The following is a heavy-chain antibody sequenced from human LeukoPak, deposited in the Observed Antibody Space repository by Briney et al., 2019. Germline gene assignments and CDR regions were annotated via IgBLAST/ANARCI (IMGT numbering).Heavy chain of an antibody. J-gene: IGHJ4*02. D-gene: IGHD1-1*01. V-gene: IGHV3-33*01. CDR3: ARAGWNDALDY. CDR2: IWYDGSNK. Sequence: PGGSLRLSCAASGFTFSSYGMHWVRQAPGKGLEWVAVIWYDGSNKYYADSVKGRFTISRDNSKNTLYLQMNSLRAADTAVYYCARAGWNDALDYWGQGTLVTVSS. CDR1: GFTFSSYG.